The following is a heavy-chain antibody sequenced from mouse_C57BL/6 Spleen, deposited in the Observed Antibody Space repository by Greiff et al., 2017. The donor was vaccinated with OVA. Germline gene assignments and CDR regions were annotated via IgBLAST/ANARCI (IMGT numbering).Heavy chain of an antibody. D-gene: IGHD1-1*01. V-gene: IGHV1-22*01. CDR3: ARAQYYGSLDY. CDR1: GYTFTDYN. J-gene: IGHJ2*01. CDR2: INPNNGGT. Sequence: VQLQQSGPELVKPGASVKMSCKASGYTFTDYNMHWVKQSHGKSLEWIGYINPNNGGTSYNQKFKGKATLTVNKYSSTAYMELRSLTSEDSAVYYCARAQYYGSLDYWGQGTTLTVSS.